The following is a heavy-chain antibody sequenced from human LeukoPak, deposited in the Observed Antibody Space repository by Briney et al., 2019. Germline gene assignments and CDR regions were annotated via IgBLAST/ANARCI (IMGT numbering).Heavy chain of an antibody. J-gene: IGHJ6*03. CDR2: ISSSGSTI. Sequence: GGSLRLSCAASRFTFSSYTMSWVRQAPGKGLEWVSYISSSGSTIYYADSVKGRFTISRDNAKNSLYLQMNSLGPEDTAVYYCARDPYSGNYGNYYYYYMDVWGKGTTVTISS. CDR1: RFTFSSYT. V-gene: IGHV3-48*04. D-gene: IGHD1-26*01. CDR3: ARDPYSGNYGNYYYYYMDV.